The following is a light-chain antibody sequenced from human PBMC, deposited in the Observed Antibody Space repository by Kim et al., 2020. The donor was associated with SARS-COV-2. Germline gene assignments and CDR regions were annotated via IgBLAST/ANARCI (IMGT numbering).Light chain of an antibody. CDR2: DVS. CDR1: YNY. J-gene: IGLJ1*01. Sequence: YNYVSWYQHHPGRAPELIIFDVSKRPSGISNRFSGSKSGDTASLTISGLQAEDEADYYCSSYTGTDTYVFGSGTKVTVL. CDR3: SSYTGTDTYV. V-gene: IGLV2-14*03.